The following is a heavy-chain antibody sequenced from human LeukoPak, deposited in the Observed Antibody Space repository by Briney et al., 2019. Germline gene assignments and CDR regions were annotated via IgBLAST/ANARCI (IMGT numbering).Heavy chain of an antibody. CDR2: IYYSGST. J-gene: IGHJ1*01. CDR1: GGSISSYY. V-gene: IGHV4-59*01. Sequence: TSETLSLTCTVSGGSISSYYWSWIRQPPGKGLEWIGYIYYSGSTNYNPSLKSRVTISVDTSKYQFSLKLSSVTAADTAVYYCARRHSSGSFQHWGQGTLVTVSS. D-gene: IGHD6-25*01. CDR3: ARRHSSGSFQH.